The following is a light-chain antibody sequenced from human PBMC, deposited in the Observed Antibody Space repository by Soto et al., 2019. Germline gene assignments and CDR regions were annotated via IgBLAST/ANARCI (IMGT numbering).Light chain of an antibody. Sequence: DIQMTQSPSSLSGSVGDSVTITCRASQGISNYLAWYQQRPGKAPTLLIYAASTLQSGVPSRFSGSGSGTDFTLTISSLQPEDVATYCCQRYNNAPRTFGQGTKVDIK. CDR2: AAS. V-gene: IGKV1-27*01. J-gene: IGKJ1*01. CDR3: QRYNNAPRT. CDR1: QGISNY.